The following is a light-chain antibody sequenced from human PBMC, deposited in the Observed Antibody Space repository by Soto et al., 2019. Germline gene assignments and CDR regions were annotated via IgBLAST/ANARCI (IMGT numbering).Light chain of an antibody. Sequence: IRMTQSPSSLSASTGDRVYITCRATQDIGTYLAWYQQIPGKAPKPLIYDASTLQTGVPSRFSGSGSGTDFTLTISYLQSEDFGTYYCQQFYNYPRPCGQGNKGDIK. CDR2: DAS. CDR3: QQFYNYPRP. V-gene: IGKV1-8*01. J-gene: IGKJ1*01. CDR1: QDIGTY.